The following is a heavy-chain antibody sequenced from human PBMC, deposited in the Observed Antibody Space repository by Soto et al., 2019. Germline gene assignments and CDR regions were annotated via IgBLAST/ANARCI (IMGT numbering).Heavy chain of an antibody. D-gene: IGHD2-21*01. J-gene: IGHJ6*04. V-gene: IGHV4-59*01. CDR3: ARVVTRGGDTSRTPYYGMDV. Sequence: QVQLQESGPGLVKPSETLSLTCTVSGGSINNYYWSWIRQPPGRGLEWIGHIYYSGSNNYNSSLKSRITISVDTSKNQFSLKLSSVTAADTAVYYCARVVTRGGDTSRTPYYGMDVWGKGTTVTVSP. CDR2: IYYSGSN. CDR1: GGSINNYY.